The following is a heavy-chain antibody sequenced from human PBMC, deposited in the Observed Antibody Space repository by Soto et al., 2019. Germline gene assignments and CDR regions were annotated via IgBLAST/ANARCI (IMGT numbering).Heavy chain of an antibody. CDR2: ISWNSGSI. CDR1: GFTFDDYA. Sequence: EMQLVESGGGLVLPGRSLRLSCAASGFTFDDYAMHWVRQAPGKGLEWVSGISWNSGSIGYADTVKGRFTISRDNAKNSLYLQMNSLRPEDTALYFCAKAHMWGGTEWETSFDSWGQGTLVTVSS. CDR3: AKAHMWGGTEWETSFDS. V-gene: IGHV3-9*01. D-gene: IGHD1-26*01. J-gene: IGHJ4*02.